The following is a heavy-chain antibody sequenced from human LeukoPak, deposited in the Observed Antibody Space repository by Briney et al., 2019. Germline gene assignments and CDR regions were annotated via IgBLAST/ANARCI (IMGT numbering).Heavy chain of an antibody. V-gene: IGHV4-4*07. CDR2: IYSSGST. CDR3: ARAGRGSTPGY. D-gene: IGHD2-15*01. J-gene: IGHJ4*02. CDR1: GGSIRSYY. Sequence: PSETLSLTCTVSGGSIRSYYWSWIRQPAGKGLEWIGRIYSSGSTDYNPSLKSRVTMSVDTSKNQFSLKLSSVTAADTAVYYYARAGRGSTPGYWGQGTLVTVSS.